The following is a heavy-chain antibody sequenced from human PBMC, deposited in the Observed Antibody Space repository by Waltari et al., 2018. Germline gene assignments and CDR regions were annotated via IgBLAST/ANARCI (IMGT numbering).Heavy chain of an antibody. CDR1: GFTFSSYG. Sequence: QVQLVESGGGVVQPGRSLRLSCAASGFTFSSYGMHWVRQAPGKGVGGVAVIWYDGRKKYYADSVKGRFTISRDNSKNTLYLQMNSLRAEDTAVYYCARVPYGDYFDYWGQGTLVTVSS. J-gene: IGHJ4*02. CDR2: IWYDGRKK. CDR3: ARVPYGDYFDY. V-gene: IGHV3-33*01. D-gene: IGHD4-17*01.